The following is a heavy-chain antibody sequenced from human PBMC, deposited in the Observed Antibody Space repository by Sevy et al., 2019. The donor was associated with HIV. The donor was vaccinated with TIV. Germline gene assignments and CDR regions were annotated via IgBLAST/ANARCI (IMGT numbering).Heavy chain of an antibody. CDR3: ARGGCSSTSCYSDDYYYYYGMDV. J-gene: IGHJ6*02. Sequence: SETLSLTCIVSGGSISSYYWSWIRQPPGKGLEWIGYIYYSGSTNYNPSLKSRVTISVDTSKNQFSLKLSSVTAADTAVYYCARGGCSSTSCYSDDYYYYYGMDVWGQGTTVTVSS. CDR1: GGSISSYY. D-gene: IGHD2-2*01. CDR2: IYYSGST. V-gene: IGHV4-59*01.